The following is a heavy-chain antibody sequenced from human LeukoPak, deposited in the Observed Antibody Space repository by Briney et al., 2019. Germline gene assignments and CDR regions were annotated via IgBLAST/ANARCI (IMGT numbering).Heavy chain of an antibody. Sequence: GGSLRLSCAASGFTFSSYAMSWVRQAPGKGLKWVSAISGSGGSTYYADSVKGRFTISRDNSKNTLYLQMNSLRAEDTAVYYCAKVYYYGSGSYYGSFCYWGQGTLVTVSS. V-gene: IGHV3-23*01. CDR2: ISGSGGST. D-gene: IGHD3-10*01. J-gene: IGHJ4*02. CDR3: AKVYYYGSGSYYGSFCY. CDR1: GFTFSSYA.